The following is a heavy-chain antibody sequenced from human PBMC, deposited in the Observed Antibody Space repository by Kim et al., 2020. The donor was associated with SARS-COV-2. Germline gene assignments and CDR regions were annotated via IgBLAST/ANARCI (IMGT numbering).Heavy chain of an antibody. CDR2: ISSRRGDT. CDR1: GFIVNTYS. V-gene: IGHV3-21*06. CDR3: ARIHCPGGNCYAGPYYFRMDV. D-gene: IGHD2-15*01. Sequence: GGSLRLSCEVSGFIVNTYSMNWVRQAPGKGLEWVSFISSRRGDTYYADSLKGRFTISRDNAKNSVYLQINSLGVEGTGLYYCARIHCPGGNCYAGPYYFRMDVWGEGTPVNVSS. J-gene: IGHJ6*02.